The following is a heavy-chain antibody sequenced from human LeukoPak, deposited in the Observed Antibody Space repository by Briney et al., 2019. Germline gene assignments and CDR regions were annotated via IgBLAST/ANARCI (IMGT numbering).Heavy chain of an antibody. CDR1: GASISTSGYY. CDR3: ARALKGADYYYYYMDV. D-gene: IGHD1-26*01. Sequence: SETLSLTCTVSGASISTSGYYWGWIRQPPGKGLECIGSVSYSGSTNYNPSLKSRVTISVDTSKNQFSLKLSSVTAADTAVYYCARALKGADYYYYYMDVWGKGTTVTVSS. CDR2: VSYSGST. V-gene: IGHV4-39*07. J-gene: IGHJ6*03.